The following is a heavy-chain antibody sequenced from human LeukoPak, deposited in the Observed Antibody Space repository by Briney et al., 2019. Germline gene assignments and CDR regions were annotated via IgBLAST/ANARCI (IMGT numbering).Heavy chain of an antibody. CDR3: TGLQGSADAFDI. CDR1: GGSISSYY. V-gene: IGHV4-59*01. J-gene: IGHJ3*02. D-gene: IGHD4-11*01. Sequence: SGTLSLPFPVPGGSISSYYWSWIRPPPGKGLEWIGYIYYSGSTNYNPSLKSRVTISVDTSKNQFSLKLSSVTAADTAVYYCTGLQGSADAFDIWGQGTMVTVSS. CDR2: IYYSGST.